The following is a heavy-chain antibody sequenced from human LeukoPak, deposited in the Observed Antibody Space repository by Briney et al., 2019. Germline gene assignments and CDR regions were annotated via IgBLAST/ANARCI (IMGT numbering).Heavy chain of an antibody. D-gene: IGHD3-22*01. J-gene: IGHJ4*02. CDR3: EKAMYYYDSSGYSFDY. CDR2: ISGDGGST. Sequence: GGSLRLSCAASGFTFDDYAMHWVRQAPGKGLEWVSLISGDGGSTYYADSVKGRFTISRDNSKNSLYLQRNSLRTEDTALYYCEKAMYYYDSSGYSFDYWGQGTLVTVSS. V-gene: IGHV3-43*02. CDR1: GFTFDDYA.